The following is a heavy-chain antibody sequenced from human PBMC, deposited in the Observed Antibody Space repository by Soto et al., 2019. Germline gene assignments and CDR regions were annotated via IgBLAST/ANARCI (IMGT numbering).Heavy chain of an antibody. J-gene: IGHJ4*02. Sequence: EVQLVESGGDLVQPGGSLRLSCAASGFTFSNYDMNWVRQAPGKGLEWISYISSNSRFIHYADSVKGRFTISRDNAKNSLYLQMNSLRDEDTAVYYCARDFAWAFDYWGQGTLLTVSP. CDR2: ISSNSRFI. D-gene: IGHD1-26*01. V-gene: IGHV3-48*03. CDR1: GFTFSNYD. CDR3: ARDFAWAFDY.